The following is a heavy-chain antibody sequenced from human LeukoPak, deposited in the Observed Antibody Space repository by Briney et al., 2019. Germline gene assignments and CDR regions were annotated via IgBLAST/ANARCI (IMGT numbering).Heavy chain of an antibody. CDR1: GGAISSYY. J-gene: IGHJ5*02. CDR3: ARGGPVYYYDSSGQNWFDP. V-gene: IGHV4-4*07. CDR2: IYTSGST. Sequence: PSETLSLTSTDPGGAISSYYWSWIRQPAGKRMEWIGRIYTSGSTNYNPSLKSRVTMSVDTSKNQFSLKLSSVTAADTAMYYCARGGPVYYYDSSGQNWFDPWGQGTLVTVSS. D-gene: IGHD3-22*01.